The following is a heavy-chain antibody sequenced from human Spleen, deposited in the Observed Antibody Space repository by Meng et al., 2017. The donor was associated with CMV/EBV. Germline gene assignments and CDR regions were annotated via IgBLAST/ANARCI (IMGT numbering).Heavy chain of an antibody. V-gene: IGHV1-18*01. CDR1: GYTFNSNG. J-gene: IGHJ4*02. D-gene: IGHD1-26*01. Sequence: KASGYTFNSNGISWVRQAPGQGLEWMGWISAYNGNTNYAQKLQGRVTMTTDTSTSTAYMELRSLRSDDTAVYYCARGYGSYSETDYWGQGTLVTVSS. CDR2: ISAYNGNT. CDR3: ARGYGSYSETDY.